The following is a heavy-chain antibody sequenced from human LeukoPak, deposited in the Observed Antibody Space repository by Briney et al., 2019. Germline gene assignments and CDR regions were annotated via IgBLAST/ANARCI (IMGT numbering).Heavy chain of an antibody. J-gene: IGHJ5*02. Sequence: ASVKVSCKASGYTFTGYYMHWVRQAPGQGLEWMGWINPNSGGTNYAQKFQGRVTMTRDTSISTAYMELSRLRSGDTAVYYCARESVGATIWFDPWGQGTLVTVSS. CDR2: INPNSGGT. D-gene: IGHD1-26*01. CDR3: ARESVGATIWFDP. CDR1: GYTFTGYY. V-gene: IGHV1-2*02.